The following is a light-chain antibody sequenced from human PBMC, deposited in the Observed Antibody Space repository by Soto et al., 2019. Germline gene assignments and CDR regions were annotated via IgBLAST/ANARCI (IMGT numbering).Light chain of an antibody. CDR3: QXXNSAPPT. V-gene: IGKV1-27*01. Sequence: DIQMTQSPSSLSTSVGXRXTXXXXASQAISXYLAWYQQKPGKVPKLLIYAASTLQSGVPSRFSGSGSGTDFTLTISSLQPXXXATXXXQXXNSAPPTFGQGTKVEIK. CDR1: QAISXY. J-gene: IGKJ1*01. CDR2: AAS.